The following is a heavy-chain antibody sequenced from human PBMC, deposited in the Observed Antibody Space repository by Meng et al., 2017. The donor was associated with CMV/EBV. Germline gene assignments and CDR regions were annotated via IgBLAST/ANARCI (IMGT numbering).Heavy chain of an antibody. Sequence: GESQKISCAGSGITFSIYSMNWLRQAPGRGLEWVSSISSSSTYIYYADSVKGRFTISRDNARNSLYLQMSSLKAEDTAVYYCARGAHDYGDPVYAFDMWGQGTMVTVSS. D-gene: IGHD4-17*01. CDR3: ARGAHDYGDPVYAFDM. CDR2: ISSSSTYI. CDR1: GITFSIYS. J-gene: IGHJ3*02. V-gene: IGHV3-21*01.